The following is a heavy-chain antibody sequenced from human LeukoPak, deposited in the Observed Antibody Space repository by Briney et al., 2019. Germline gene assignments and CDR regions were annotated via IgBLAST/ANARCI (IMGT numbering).Heavy chain of an antibody. CDR2: IYYSGST. J-gene: IGHJ4*02. V-gene: IGHV4-59*08. Sequence: SETLSLTCILPVGSISRYYWSSIRQPPGKGLEWIGYIYYSGSTNYNPSLKSRVTISVDTSKNQFSLKLSSVTAADTAVYFCARHGSSGSYLYNLVLGGQGTLVTVSS. CDR3: ARHGSSGSYLYNLVL. CDR1: VGSISRYY. D-gene: IGHD1-26*01.